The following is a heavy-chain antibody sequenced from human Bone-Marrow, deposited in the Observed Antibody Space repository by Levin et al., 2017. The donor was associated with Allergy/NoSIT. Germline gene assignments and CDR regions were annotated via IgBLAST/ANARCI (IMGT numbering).Heavy chain of an antibody. V-gene: IGHV4-59*01. CDR1: GGSISSSY. CDR2: IYYSGST. CDR3: ARSSRSHYDILTGYQALYYFDY. Sequence: SQTLSLTCTVSGGSISSSYWSWIRQPPGKGLEWIGYIYYSGSTNYNPSLKSRVTISVDTSKNQFSLKLSSVTAADTAVYYCARSSRSHYDILTGYQALYYFDYWGQGTLVTVSS. D-gene: IGHD3-9*01. J-gene: IGHJ4*02.